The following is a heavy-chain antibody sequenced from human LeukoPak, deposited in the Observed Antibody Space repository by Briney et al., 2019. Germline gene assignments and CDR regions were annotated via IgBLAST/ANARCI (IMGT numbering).Heavy chain of an antibody. Sequence: SEPVSLTCTVSGDSISRGDYCWNWIRQPPGKGLEWIGYIYYSGSTYYNPSLKSGITMSLDTSKNQFSLKLTSVTAADTAVYFCARCITLLGEDLGYWGQGTLVTVSS. J-gene: IGHJ4*02. CDR1: GDSISRGDYC. D-gene: IGHD3-10*01. V-gene: IGHV4-30-4*01. CDR2: IYYSGST. CDR3: ARCITLLGEDLGY.